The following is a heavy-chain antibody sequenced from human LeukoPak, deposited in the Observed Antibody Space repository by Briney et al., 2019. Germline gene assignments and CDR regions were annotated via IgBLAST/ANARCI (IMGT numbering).Heavy chain of an antibody. D-gene: IGHD3-10*01. CDR2: ISYDGSNK. CDR1: GFTFSSYA. Sequence: GGSLRLSCAASGFTFSSYAMHWVRQAPGKGLEWVAVISYDGSNKYYADSVKGRFTISRDNSKNTLYLQMNSLRAEDTAVCYCARDPGYYGSGYYMDVWGKGTTVTVSS. CDR3: ARDPGYYGSGYYMDV. V-gene: IGHV3-30*04. J-gene: IGHJ6*03.